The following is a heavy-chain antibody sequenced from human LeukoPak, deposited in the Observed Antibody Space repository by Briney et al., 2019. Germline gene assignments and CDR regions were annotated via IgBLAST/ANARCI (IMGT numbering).Heavy chain of an antibody. V-gene: IGHV4-39*07. Sequence: SETLSLTCTVSGDSISRSTYYWGWIRQPPGKGLEWIGSTYYSGSTYYNPSLKSRVTISVDTSKNQFSLKLSSVTAADTAVYYCAREGGCSGGSCYSNNWFDPWGQGTLVTVSS. CDR3: AREGGCSGGSCYSNNWFDP. J-gene: IGHJ5*02. CDR2: TYYSGST. D-gene: IGHD2-15*01. CDR1: GDSISRSTYY.